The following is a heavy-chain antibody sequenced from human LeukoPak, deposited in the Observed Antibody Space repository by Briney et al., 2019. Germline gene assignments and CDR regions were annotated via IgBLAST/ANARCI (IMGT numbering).Heavy chain of an antibody. CDR3: ARSPVGRGPMIDHY. CDR2: IKDDGNEK. D-gene: IGHD3-16*01. CDR1: GFTFSSDW. Sequence: GGSLRLSCAASGFTFSSDWMGWVRQTPGKGLEWVANIKDDGNEKYYMDSVRGRFTISRDNAKNSLYLEMNTLRVEDTAVYYCARSPVGRGPMIDHYWGQGTLVTVSS. J-gene: IGHJ4*02. V-gene: IGHV3-7*04.